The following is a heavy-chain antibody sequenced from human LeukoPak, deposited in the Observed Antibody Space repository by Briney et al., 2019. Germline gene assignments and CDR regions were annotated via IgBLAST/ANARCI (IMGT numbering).Heavy chain of an antibody. J-gene: IGHJ4*02. D-gene: IGHD2-8*02. CDR1: GFRFTDYW. CDR3: ARDAGGSPDY. Sequence: PGASLKISCKVSGFRFTDYWIAWVRPMPGKDLEWLGTIYPGSSETRYSPSFQGQVTISADKSITTAYLQWTSLKASDTAMYFCARDAGGSPDYWGQGTLVTVSS. CDR2: IYPGSSET. V-gene: IGHV5-51*01.